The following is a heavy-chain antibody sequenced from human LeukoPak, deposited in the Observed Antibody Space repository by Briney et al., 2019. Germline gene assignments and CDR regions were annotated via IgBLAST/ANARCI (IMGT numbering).Heavy chain of an antibody. CDR1: GFTFDDYA. CDR3: AKTYSSSSG. D-gene: IGHD6-6*01. J-gene: IGHJ4*02. V-gene: IGHV3-9*01. Sequence: QPGRSLRLSCAASGFTFDDYAMHWVRQAPGKGLEWVSGISWNSDSIGYADSVKGRFTISRDNAKNSLYLQMNSLRAEDTAVYYCAKTYSSSSGWGQGTLVTVSS. CDR2: ISWNSDSI.